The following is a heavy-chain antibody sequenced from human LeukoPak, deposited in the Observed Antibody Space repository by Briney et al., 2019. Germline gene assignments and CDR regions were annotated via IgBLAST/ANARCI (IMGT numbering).Heavy chain of an antibody. CDR2: INHSGST. V-gene: IGHV4-34*01. CDR1: GGSFSGYY. Sequence: SETLSLTCAVYGGSFSGYYWSWIRQPPGKGLEWIGEINHSGSTNYNPSLKSRVTMSVDTSKNQFSLKLSSVTAADTAVYYCARGPGQWLVLDYWGQGTLVTVSS. D-gene: IGHD6-19*01. J-gene: IGHJ4*02. CDR3: ARGPGQWLVLDY.